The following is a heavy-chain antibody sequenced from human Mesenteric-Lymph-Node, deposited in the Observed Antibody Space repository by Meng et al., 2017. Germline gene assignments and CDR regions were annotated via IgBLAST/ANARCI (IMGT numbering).Heavy chain of an antibody. CDR1: GFTFSSYE. J-gene: IGHJ4*02. CDR3: ARDGNYYDSSTPGYFDY. V-gene: IGHV3-48*03. Sequence: GESLKISCAASGFTFSSYEMNWVRQAPGKGLEWVSYISSSGSTIYYADSVKGRFTISRDNAKNSLYLQMNSLRAEDTAVYYCARDGNYYDSSTPGYFDYWGQGTLVTVSS. D-gene: IGHD3-22*01. CDR2: ISSSGSTI.